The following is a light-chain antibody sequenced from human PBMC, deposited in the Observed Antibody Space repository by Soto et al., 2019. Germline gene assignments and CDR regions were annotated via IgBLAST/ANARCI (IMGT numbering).Light chain of an antibody. CDR2: ATS. CDR1: QGIAPY. Sequence: DVQMTQSPSSLSAFVGDRVTITCRASQGIAPYLAWFQQKPGKVPKLLIYATSTLQSGVPSRFSGSGSGTDFTLTISRLQPEDVGTYYCQKYNSAPLTVGGGTKVEIK. J-gene: IGKJ4*01. V-gene: IGKV1-27*01. CDR3: QKYNSAPLT.